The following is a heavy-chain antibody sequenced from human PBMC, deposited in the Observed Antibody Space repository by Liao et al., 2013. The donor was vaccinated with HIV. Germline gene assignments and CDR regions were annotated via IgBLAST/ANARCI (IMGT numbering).Heavy chain of an antibody. Sequence: QVQLQQWGAGLLKPSETLSLTCAVYGGSFSGYYWSWIRQPPGKGLEWIGEINHSGSTNYNPSLKSRVTISVDTSKNQFSLKLSSVTAADTAVYYCARALTLLAFPIVVVPAGDAFDIWGQGDKWSPPLQ. CDR2: INHSGST. J-gene: IGHJ3*02. CDR1: GGSFSGYY. D-gene: IGHD2-2*01. CDR3: ARALTLLAFPIVVVPAGDAFDI. V-gene: IGHV4-34*01.